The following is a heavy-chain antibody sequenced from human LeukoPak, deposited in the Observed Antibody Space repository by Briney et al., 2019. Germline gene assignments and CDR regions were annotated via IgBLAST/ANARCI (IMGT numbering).Heavy chain of an antibody. Sequence: GGSLRLSCAASGFTFSASSLNWVRQASGKGLEWVGRVGSKVDNYATAYAESVKGRFIISREDSKNRAYLQMNSLKTDDTAVYYCSNGHYGLDVWGQGTTVTVSS. CDR3: SNGHYGLDV. CDR1: GFTFSASS. V-gene: IGHV3-73*01. J-gene: IGHJ6*02. CDR2: VGSKVDNYAT.